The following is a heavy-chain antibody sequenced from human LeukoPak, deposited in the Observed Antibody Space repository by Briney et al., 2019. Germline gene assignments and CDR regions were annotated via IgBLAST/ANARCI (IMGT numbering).Heavy chain of an antibody. Sequence: GGSLRLSCAASGFTFGYYWMSWVRQAPGKGLEWVGRTTSKGNNYITEYAASVRGRFTISRDDSRNSVYLQMNSLKTEDTAVYYCARMTFGGMDVWGKGATVTVSS. CDR2: TTSKGNNYIT. CDR3: ARMTFGGMDV. V-gene: IGHV3-72*01. J-gene: IGHJ6*04. CDR1: GFTFGYYW. D-gene: IGHD3-16*01.